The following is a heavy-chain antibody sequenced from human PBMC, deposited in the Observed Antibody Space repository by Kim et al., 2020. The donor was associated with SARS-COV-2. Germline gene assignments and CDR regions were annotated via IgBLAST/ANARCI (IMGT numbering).Heavy chain of an antibody. Sequence: RAGSYATAYAASVKGRFIISRDDSTNTAYLQMNGLKTEDTARYYCTAPKDVWGQGTTVTVSS. V-gene: IGHV3-73*01. J-gene: IGHJ6*02. CDR2: RAGSYAT. CDR3: TAPKDV.